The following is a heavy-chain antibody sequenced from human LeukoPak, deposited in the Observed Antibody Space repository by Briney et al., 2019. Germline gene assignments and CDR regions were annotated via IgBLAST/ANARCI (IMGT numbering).Heavy chain of an antibody. D-gene: IGHD6-13*01. Sequence: GGSLRLSWAASGFTFSSYSMNWVRQAPGRWLGWVSSISSSSSYIYYADSVKGRFTISRDNAKNSLYLQMNSLRAEDTAVYYCAREGIAAGLFGYWGQGTLVTVSS. V-gene: IGHV3-21*01. CDR3: AREGIAAGLFGY. CDR1: GFTFSSYS. J-gene: IGHJ4*02. CDR2: ISSSSSYI.